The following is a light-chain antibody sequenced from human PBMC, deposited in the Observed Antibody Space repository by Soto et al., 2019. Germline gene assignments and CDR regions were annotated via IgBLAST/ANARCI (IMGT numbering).Light chain of an antibody. CDR3: MQPLENFRT. CDR2: LGS. V-gene: IGKV2-28*01. J-gene: IGKJ1*01. CDR1: ARLLHKNGYNY. Sequence: IVMTQSPLSLSVTPGEAASISCMSSARLLHKNGYNYVDWYMQKPGQSPQLLIYLGSNRASEVPDRFSGSGSDTYFTLEISRVEADDVGVYYCMQPLENFRTFGQGTKVDIK.